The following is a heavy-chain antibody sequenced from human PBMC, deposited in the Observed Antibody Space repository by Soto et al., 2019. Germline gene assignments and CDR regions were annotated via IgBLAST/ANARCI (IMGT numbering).Heavy chain of an antibody. J-gene: IGHJ5*02. V-gene: IGHV1-18*04. CDR1: GYTFTSYG. CDR2: ISAYNGNT. D-gene: IGHD6-13*01. Sequence: QVQLVQSGAEVKKPGASVKVSCKASGYTFTSYGISWVRQAPGQGLEWMGWISAYNGNTNYAQKLQGRVTMTTDTSTSTAAMELRSLRSDETAVYYCARRVSNIAAGWFVPWGQGTLVTVSS. CDR3: ARRVSNIAAGWFVP.